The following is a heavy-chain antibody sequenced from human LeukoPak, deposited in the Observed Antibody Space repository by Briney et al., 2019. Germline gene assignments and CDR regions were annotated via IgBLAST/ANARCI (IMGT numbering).Heavy chain of an antibody. V-gene: IGHV1-46*01. CDR1: GYTFTSYY. Sequence: GASVKVSCKASGYTFTSYYMHWVRQAPGQGLEWTGIINPSGGSTSYAQKFQGRVTMTRDTSTSTVYMELSSLRSEDTAVYYCARAPPYCSSTSCRYYYYYGMDVWGQGTTVTVSS. D-gene: IGHD2-2*01. J-gene: IGHJ6*02. CDR2: INPSGGST. CDR3: ARAPPYCSSTSCRYYYYYGMDV.